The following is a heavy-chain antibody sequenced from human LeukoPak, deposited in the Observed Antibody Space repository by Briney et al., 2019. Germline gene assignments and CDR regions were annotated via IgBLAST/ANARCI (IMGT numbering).Heavy chain of an antibody. D-gene: IGHD6-19*01. CDR2: ISGSGGST. CDR1: GFTFSSYA. V-gene: IGHV3-23*01. CDR3: AKGPHSSGWYYFDY. J-gene: IGHJ4*02. Sequence: GGSLRLSCAASGFTFSSYAMSWVRQAPGKGLEWVSAISGSGGSTYYADSVKGRFTISRDNFKNTLYLQMNSLRAEDTAVYYCAKGPHSSGWYYFDYWGQGALVTVSS.